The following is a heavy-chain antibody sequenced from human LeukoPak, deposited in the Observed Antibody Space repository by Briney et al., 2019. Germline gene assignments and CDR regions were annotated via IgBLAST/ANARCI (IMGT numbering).Heavy chain of an antibody. D-gene: IGHD2-21*02. Sequence: ASVKVSCKASGYTFTSYYMHWVRQAPGQGLEWMGIINPSGGSTSYAQKFQGRVTMTRDTSTSTVYMELSSLRSEDTAIYYCARDWARCGAGCYSRADAFDIWGQGTMVTVSS. CDR1: GYTFTSYY. CDR3: ARDWARCGAGCYSRADAFDI. V-gene: IGHV1-46*01. CDR2: INPSGGST. J-gene: IGHJ3*02.